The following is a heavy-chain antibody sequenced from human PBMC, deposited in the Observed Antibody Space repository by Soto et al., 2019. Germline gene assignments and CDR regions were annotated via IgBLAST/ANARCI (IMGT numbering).Heavy chain of an antibody. D-gene: IGHD5-18*01. V-gene: IGHV4-59*01. CDR2: IYYSGST. CDR3: ARALYSYGPRFDP. CDR1: GGSISSYY. J-gene: IGHJ5*02. Sequence: PSETLSLTCTASGGSISSYYWSWIRQPPGKGLEWIGYIYYSGSTNYNPSLKSRVTISVDTSKNQFSLKLSSVTAADTAVYYCARALYSYGPRFDPWGQGTLVTAPQ.